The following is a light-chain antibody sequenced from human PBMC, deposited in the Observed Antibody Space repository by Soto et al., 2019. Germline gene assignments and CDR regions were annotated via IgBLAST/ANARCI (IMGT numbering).Light chain of an antibody. CDR3: GTWDSSLSAGWV. J-gene: IGLJ3*02. Sequence: QSVLTQPPSVSAAPGQKVPSSCSGSSSNIGNNYVSWYQQLPGTAPKLLIYDNNKRPSGIPDRFSGSKSGTSATLGITGLQTGDEADYYCGTWDSSLSAGWVFGGGTKLTVL. CDR2: DNN. V-gene: IGLV1-51*01. CDR1: SSNIGNNY.